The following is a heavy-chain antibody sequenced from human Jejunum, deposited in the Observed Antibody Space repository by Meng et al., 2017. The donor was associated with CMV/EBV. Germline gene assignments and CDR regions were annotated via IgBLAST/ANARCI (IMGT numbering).Heavy chain of an antibody. CDR2: ISYDGSNT. Sequence: SGITFSSFALHWVRQAPGKGLEWVAVISYDGSNTYYADSVKGRLTISRDNSKNTLYLQMNSLRAEDSAVYYCAIVDTAKRGAFDNWGQGTRVTVSS. J-gene: IGHJ4*02. V-gene: IGHV3-30-3*01. CDR3: AIVDTAKRGAFDN. CDR1: GITFSSFA. D-gene: IGHD5-18*01.